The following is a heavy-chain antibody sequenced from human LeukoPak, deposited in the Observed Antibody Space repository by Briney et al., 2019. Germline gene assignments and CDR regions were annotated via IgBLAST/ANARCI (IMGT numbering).Heavy chain of an antibody. D-gene: IGHD3-16*01. CDR1: GYTFTGYY. CDR2: ISPTGGT. CDR3: ARESLGGLKYFDD. Sequence: ASVKVSCNASGYTFTGYYMHWVRQAPGQGLEWVGCISPTGGTVYVQKFQGRVTVTRDTSMNTVYMELSSLRSDDTAVYSCARESLGGLKYFDDWGRGTLVTVSS. V-gene: IGHV1-2*02. J-gene: IGHJ4*02.